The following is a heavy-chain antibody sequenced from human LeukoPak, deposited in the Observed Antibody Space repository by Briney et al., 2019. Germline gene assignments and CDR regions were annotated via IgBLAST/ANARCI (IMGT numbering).Heavy chain of an antibody. V-gene: IGHV3-23*01. D-gene: IGHD3-10*01. CDR3: VQYYYGSGSYGSGYFDL. J-gene: IGHJ2*01. Sequence: GGSLRLSCAASGFTFSSHGMSWVRQAPGKGLEWVSAISGSGGSTYYADSVKGRFTISRDNSKNTLYLQMNSLRAEDTAVYYCVQYYYGSGSYGSGYFDLWGRGTLVTVSS. CDR1: GFTFSSHG. CDR2: ISGSGGST.